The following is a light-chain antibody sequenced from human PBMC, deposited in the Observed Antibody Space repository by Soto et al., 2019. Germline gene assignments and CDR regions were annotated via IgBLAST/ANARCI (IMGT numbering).Light chain of an antibody. CDR2: GAS. V-gene: IGKV3-20*01. J-gene: IGKJ5*01. CDR1: QSVSSSY. CDR3: NQHGSSTIS. Sequence: EIVLTQSPGTLSLSPGERATLSCRASQSVSSSYLAWYQQKPGQAPRLLIYGASSRATGIPDRFSGSGSGTVFNLTISSLEPEDFAVYYCNQHGSSTISFGQGTRMAIK.